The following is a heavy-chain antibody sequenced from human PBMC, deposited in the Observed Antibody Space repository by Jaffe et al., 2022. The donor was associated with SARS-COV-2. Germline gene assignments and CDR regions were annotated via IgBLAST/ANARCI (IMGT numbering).Heavy chain of an antibody. CDR3: ARRLRRYFDVNWFDP. CDR1: GGSIKINNYN. V-gene: IGHV4-39*01. J-gene: IGHJ5*02. D-gene: IGHD3-9*01. CDR2: IYYSGST. Sequence: QLQESGPGLLRPSETLSLTCTVSGGSIKINNYNWDWIRQPPGKGLEWIGSIYYSGSTYYNPSLTSRVTISVDMSKNQFSLRLNSVTAADTAVYYCARRLRRYFDVNWFDPWGQGTLVTVSS.